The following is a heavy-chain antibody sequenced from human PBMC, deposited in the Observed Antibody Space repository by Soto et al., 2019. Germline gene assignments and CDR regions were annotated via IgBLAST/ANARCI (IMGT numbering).Heavy chain of an antibody. D-gene: IGHD3-10*01. Sequence: QVQLVQYGAEVRQPGASVKVSCKASGYSFTTYGMSWVRQAPGQGLEYMGWINGYGHGAKYVQRFQGRFSMTTDTSTNTVYMDLRSLTTDDTVVYYCVRDLNGDFYYWGQGTVVIVSP. V-gene: IGHV1-18*01. CDR3: VRDLNGDFYY. CDR2: INGYGHGA. J-gene: IGHJ4*02. CDR1: GYSFTTYG.